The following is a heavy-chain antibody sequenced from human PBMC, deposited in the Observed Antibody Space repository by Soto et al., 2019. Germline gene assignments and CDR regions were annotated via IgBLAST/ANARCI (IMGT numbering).Heavy chain of an antibody. V-gene: IGHV5-51*01. D-gene: IGHD3-3*01. J-gene: IGHJ4*02. CDR1: GYSFTSYW. CDR2: IYPGDSDT. Sequence: GESLKISCKGSGYSFTSYWIGWVCQMPGKGLEWMGIIYPGDSDTRYSPSFQGQVTISADKSISTAYLQWSSLKASDTAMYYCASADYDFWRGHGPTHFDYWGQGTLVTVSS. CDR3: ASADYDFWRGHGPTHFDY.